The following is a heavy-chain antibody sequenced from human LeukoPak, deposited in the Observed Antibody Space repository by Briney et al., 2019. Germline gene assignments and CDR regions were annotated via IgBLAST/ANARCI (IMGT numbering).Heavy chain of an antibody. CDR2: INPNSGGT. CDR3: ARARGSGYTDY. V-gene: IGHV1-2*02. D-gene: IGHD3-3*01. CDR1: GYTFTGYF. Sequence: ASVKVSCKASGYTFTGYFMHWVRQAPGQGLGWMGWINPNSGGTNYAQKFQGRVTMTGDTSISTAYMELRSLRSDDTAVYYCARARGSGYTDYWGQGTLVTVSS. J-gene: IGHJ4*02.